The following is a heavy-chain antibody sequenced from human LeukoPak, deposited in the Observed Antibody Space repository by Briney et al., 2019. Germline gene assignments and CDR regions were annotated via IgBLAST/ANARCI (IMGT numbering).Heavy chain of an antibody. CDR1: GGSITSGGYY. J-gene: IGHJ4*02. D-gene: IGHD7-27*01. CDR2: IYYSGTT. Sequence: SQTLSLTRTVSGGSITSGGYYWSWIRQLPRKGLEWIGYIYYSGTTSYNPSLKSRLTISLDTSENQFSLKLSSVTAADTAVYYCARGSTGDKSNNWGQGTLVSVSS. V-gene: IGHV4-31*03. CDR3: ARGSTGDKSNN.